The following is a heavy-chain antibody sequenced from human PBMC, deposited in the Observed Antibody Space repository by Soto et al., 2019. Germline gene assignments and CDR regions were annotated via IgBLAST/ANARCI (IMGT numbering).Heavy chain of an antibody. CDR1: GFTFSSYG. V-gene: IGHV3-30*18. CDR2: ISYDGSNK. D-gene: IGHD6-13*01. J-gene: IGHJ4*02. CDR3: AKNGAAAANPSDY. Sequence: QVQLVESGGGVVQPGRSLRLSCAASGFTFSSYGMHWVRQAPGKGLEWVAVISYDGSNKYYADSVKGRFTISRDNSKNTLYLRMNSLRAEDTAVYYCAKNGAAAANPSDYWGQGTLVTVSS.